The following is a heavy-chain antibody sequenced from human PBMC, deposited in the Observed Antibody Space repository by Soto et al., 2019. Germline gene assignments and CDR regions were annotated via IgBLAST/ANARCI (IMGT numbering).Heavy chain of an antibody. CDR2: VSSTGST. V-gene: IGHV4-59*01. CDR3: ARAAYGDTREYYFDY. J-gene: IGHJ4*02. Sequence: SETLSLTCTVSGASITQYYWNWIRQSPGKGLEWIVSVSSTGSTVFNPSLTSRVTVSLDTSKNQFSLTLNSVTAADTAVYYCARAAYGDTREYYFDYWGQGTLVTVSS. CDR1: GASITQYY. D-gene: IGHD4-17*01.